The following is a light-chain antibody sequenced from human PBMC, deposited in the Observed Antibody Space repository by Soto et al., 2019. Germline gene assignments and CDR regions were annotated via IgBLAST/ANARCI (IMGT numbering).Light chain of an antibody. CDR1: HVVSNY. CDR3: QHYYSYPYT. V-gene: IGKV1-8*01. Sequence: AIRMTQSPSSLSASIGDRVTLTCRASHVVSNYLAWYQQKPGKAPKALIYAASFLQSGVPSRFSGSGSGTDFSLTISFLQSEDFATYYCQHYYSYPYTFGQGTTLQMK. J-gene: IGKJ2*01. CDR2: AAS.